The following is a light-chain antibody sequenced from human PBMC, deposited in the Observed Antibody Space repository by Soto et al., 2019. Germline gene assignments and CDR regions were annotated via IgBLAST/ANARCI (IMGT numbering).Light chain of an antibody. CDR3: QQYNSYLYT. Sequence: DIQMTQSPSTLSASVGDRVTITCRASQSISSWLAWYQQKPGKAPKLLIYDASSLESGVPSRFRGSGSGTEVNLTISILQPDDFATYYCQQYNSYLYTFGQGTKLEI. CDR2: DAS. J-gene: IGKJ2*01. CDR1: QSISSW. V-gene: IGKV1-5*01.